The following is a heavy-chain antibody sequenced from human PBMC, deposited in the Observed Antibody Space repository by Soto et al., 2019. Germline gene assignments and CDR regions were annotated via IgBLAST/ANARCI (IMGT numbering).Heavy chain of an antibody. CDR3: GRDSGDYYDDSNRPYNAFDK. J-gene: IGHJ3*02. Sequence: QVQLVQSGAEVRKPGASVKVSCKASGYMFTDYYIHWVRQAPGQGLEWMGMINPRGGGTTYTQRFQGRVAMTRDTSTSTVYMELSSLRPEDTAVYLCGRDSGDYYDDSNRPYNAFDKLGQGTLVTVSS. D-gene: IGHD3-22*01. V-gene: IGHV1-46*03. CDR1: GYMFTDYY. CDR2: INPRGGGT.